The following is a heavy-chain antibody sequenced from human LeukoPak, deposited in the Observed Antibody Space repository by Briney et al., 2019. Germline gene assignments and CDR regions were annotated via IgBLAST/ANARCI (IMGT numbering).Heavy chain of an antibody. Sequence: SETLSLTCAVYGGSLSGYYWSWIRQPPGKGLEWIGEINHSGSTNYNPSLKSRVTISVATSKNQFSLKLSSVTAADTAVYYCAREADTAMVSAFDIWGQGTMVTVSS. V-gene: IGHV4-34*01. D-gene: IGHD5-18*01. CDR2: INHSGST. CDR3: AREADTAMVSAFDI. CDR1: GGSLSGYY. J-gene: IGHJ3*02.